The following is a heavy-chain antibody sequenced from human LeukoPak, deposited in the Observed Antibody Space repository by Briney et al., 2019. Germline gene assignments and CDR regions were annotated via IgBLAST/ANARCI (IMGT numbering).Heavy chain of an antibody. Sequence: QSGGSLRLSCAASGFTFSSYAMSWVRQAPGKGLEWVANIKQDGSEKYYVDSVKGRFTISRDNAKNSLYLQMNSLRAEETAVYYCARDIIKYYDFWSGYTHWYFDLWGRGTLVTVSS. J-gene: IGHJ2*01. CDR1: GFTFSSYA. V-gene: IGHV3-7*01. CDR2: IKQDGSEK. D-gene: IGHD3-3*01. CDR3: ARDIIKYYDFWSGYTHWYFDL.